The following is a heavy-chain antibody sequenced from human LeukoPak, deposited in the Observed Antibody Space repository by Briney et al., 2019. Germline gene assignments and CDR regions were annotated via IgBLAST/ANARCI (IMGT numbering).Heavy chain of an antibody. Sequence: ASVKVSCKASGYTFTSYGISWVRQAPGQGLEWMGWISAYNGNTNYAQKLQGRVTMTTDTSTSTAYMELRSLRSDDTAVYYCARDRPYNNYDYVWGSYRPIDYWGQGPWSPSPQ. CDR3: ARDRPYNNYDYVWGSYRPIDY. J-gene: IGHJ4*02. V-gene: IGHV1-18*01. CDR2: ISAYNGNT. D-gene: IGHD3-16*02. CDR1: GYTFTSYG.